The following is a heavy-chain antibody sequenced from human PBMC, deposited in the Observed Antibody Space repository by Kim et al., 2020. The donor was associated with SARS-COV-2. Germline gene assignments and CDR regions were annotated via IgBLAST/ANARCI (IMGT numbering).Heavy chain of an antibody. V-gene: IGHV4-39*07. Sequence: SETLSLTCTVSGGSISSSSYYWGWIRQPPGKGLEWIGSIYYSGSTYYNPSLKSRVTISVDTSKNQFSLKLSSVTAADTAVYYCARVLVGATSRSSGKAFDIWGQGTMVTVSS. J-gene: IGHJ3*02. CDR1: GGSISSSSYY. CDR3: ARVLVGATSRSSGKAFDI. CDR2: IYYSGST. D-gene: IGHD1-26*01.